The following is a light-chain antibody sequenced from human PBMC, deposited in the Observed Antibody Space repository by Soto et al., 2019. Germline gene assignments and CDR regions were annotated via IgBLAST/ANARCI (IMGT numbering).Light chain of an antibody. CDR2: VNT. Sequence: QSLLTQPPSVSGAPGQTVTLSCTASSSNIGAGYDVHWYQQLPGTTPKLLIYVNTNRPAGVPDRFSGSKSGTSASLAITGLQAEDEADYSCQSYDSSLSLGVFATGTKVPVL. CDR3: QSYDSSLSLGV. J-gene: IGLJ1*01. V-gene: IGLV1-40*01. CDR1: SSNIGAGYD.